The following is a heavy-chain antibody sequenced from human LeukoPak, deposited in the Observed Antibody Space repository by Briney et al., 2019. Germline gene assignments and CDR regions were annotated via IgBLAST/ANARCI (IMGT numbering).Heavy chain of an antibody. Sequence: GGSLRLSCAASGFTFSSYGISWVRQAPGKGLEWVSAISGSGGSTYYADSVKGRFTISRDNSKNTLYLQMNSLRAEDTAVYYCAKVARTRIQLWSDYWGQGTLVTVSS. J-gene: IGHJ4*02. D-gene: IGHD5-18*01. V-gene: IGHV3-23*01. CDR3: AKVARTRIQLWSDY. CDR2: ISGSGGST. CDR1: GFTFSSYG.